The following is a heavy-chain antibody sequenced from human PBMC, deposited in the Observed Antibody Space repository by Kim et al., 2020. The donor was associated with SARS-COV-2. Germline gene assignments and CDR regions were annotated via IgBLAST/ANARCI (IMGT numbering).Heavy chain of an antibody. V-gene: IGHV3-48*04. CDR3: ARVERYYGSGSYYTALFYYYYYGMDV. J-gene: IGHJ6*02. CDR2: ISSSSSTI. CDR1: GFTFSSYS. D-gene: IGHD3-10*01. Sequence: GGSLRLSCAASGFTFSSYSMNWVRQAPGKGLEWVSYISSSSSTIYYADSVKGRFTISRDNAKNSLYLQMNSLRAEDTAVYYCARVERYYGSGSYYTALFYYYYYGMDVWGQGTTVTVSS.